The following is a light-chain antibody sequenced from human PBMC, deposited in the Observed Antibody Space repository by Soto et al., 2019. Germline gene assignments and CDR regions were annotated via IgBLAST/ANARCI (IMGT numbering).Light chain of an antibody. V-gene: IGLV1-40*01. Sequence: QSALTQPPSVSGAPGQRVTISCTGSSSNIGAGYDVHWYQQLPGTAPKPLIYGNSNRPSGVPDRFSGSKSGTSASLAITGLQAEDEADYYCQSYDSSLSAVVFGGGTKLTVL. CDR2: GNS. CDR1: SSNIGAGYD. J-gene: IGLJ2*01. CDR3: QSYDSSLSAVV.